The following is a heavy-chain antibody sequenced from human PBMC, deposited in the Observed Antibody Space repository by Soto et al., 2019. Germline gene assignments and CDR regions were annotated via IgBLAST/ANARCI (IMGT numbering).Heavy chain of an antibody. CDR3: ARGIEDYSDYAWFDP. CDR2: IYYSGST. Sequence: QVQLQESGPGLVKPSQTLSLTCTVSGGSISSGGYYWSWIRQHPGKGLEWIGYIYYSGSTYYNPSLKSRVTISVDTSKNQFSLKLSSVTAADTAVYYCARGIEDYSDYAWFDPWGQGTLVTVSS. J-gene: IGHJ5*02. CDR1: GGSISSGGYY. D-gene: IGHD4-17*01. V-gene: IGHV4-31*03.